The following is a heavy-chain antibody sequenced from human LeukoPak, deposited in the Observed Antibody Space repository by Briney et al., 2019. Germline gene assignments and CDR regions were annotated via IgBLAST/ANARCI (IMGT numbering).Heavy chain of an antibody. Sequence: SGGSLRLSCAASGFTVSSNYMTWVRLAPGKGLEWVSVIHKSATTYYADTVKGRFTTSRDNSKNTLYLQMNSLRAEDTAVYYCAKLLYYYDSSQPYWGQGTLVTVSS. CDR3: AKLLYYYDSSQPY. V-gene: IGHV3-53*01. CDR2: IHKSATT. D-gene: IGHD3-22*01. J-gene: IGHJ4*02. CDR1: GFTVSSNY.